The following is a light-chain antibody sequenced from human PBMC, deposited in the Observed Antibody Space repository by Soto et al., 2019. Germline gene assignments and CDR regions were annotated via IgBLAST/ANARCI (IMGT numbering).Light chain of an antibody. CDR1: QGINDY. J-gene: IGKJ4*01. CDR2: AAS. CDR3: HQFNTCPRT. Sequence: DIQLTQSPSFLSASVGDRVTITCRASQGINDYLAWYQQKPGKAPKLLIYAASTLQSEVPSRFSGSASGTEFTLTIISLQPEDFLTYYCHQFNTCPRTFGGGTKVEVK. V-gene: IGKV1-9*01.